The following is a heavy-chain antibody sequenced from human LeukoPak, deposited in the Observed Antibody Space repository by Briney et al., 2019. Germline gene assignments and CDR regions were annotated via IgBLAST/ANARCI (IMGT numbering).Heavy chain of an antibody. CDR1: GYSFTDYY. D-gene: IGHD2-21*01. J-gene: IGHJ5*02. Sequence: ASVKVSCKTSGYSFTDYYMHWVRQAPGQGLEWMGWINPNSGGTSSAQKFQGSITMTRDTSISTVYMEVSWLTSDDTAIYYCARADRLHGGPYLIGPWGQGTLVTVSS. CDR2: INPNSGGT. V-gene: IGHV1-2*02. CDR3: ARADRLHGGPYLIGP.